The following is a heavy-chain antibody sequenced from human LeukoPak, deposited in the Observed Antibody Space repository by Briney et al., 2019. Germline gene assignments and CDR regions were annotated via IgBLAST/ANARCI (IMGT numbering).Heavy chain of an antibody. V-gene: IGHV4-38-2*02. Sequence: SETLSLTCTVSGYSISSGYYWGWIRQPPGKGLEWIGSIYHSGSTYYNPSLKSRVTISVDTSKNQFSLKLSSVTAADTAVYYCAAVVNRYFDYWGQGTLVTVSS. CDR2: IYHSGST. D-gene: IGHD4-23*01. J-gene: IGHJ4*02. CDR3: AAVVNRYFDY. CDR1: GYSISSGYY.